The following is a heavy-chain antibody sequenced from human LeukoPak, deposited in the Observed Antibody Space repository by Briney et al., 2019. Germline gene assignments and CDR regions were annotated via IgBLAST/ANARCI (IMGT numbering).Heavy chain of an antibody. V-gene: IGHV6-1*01. CDR2: TYYRSTWYN. CDR3: ARRLTQYDCFDP. D-gene: IGHD2-2*01. J-gene: IGHJ5*02. CDR1: GDSVSSNSVT. Sequence: SQALSLTCAISGDSVSSNSVTWNWIRQSPSRGPEWLGRTYYRSTWYNDYAVSVRGRITVNPDTSKNQFSLHLNSVTPEDTAVYYCARRLTQYDCFDPWGQGILVTVSS.